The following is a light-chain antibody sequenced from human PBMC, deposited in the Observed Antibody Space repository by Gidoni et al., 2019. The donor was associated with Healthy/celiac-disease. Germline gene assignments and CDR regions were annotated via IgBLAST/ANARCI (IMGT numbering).Light chain of an antibody. V-gene: IGKV1-27*01. CDR2: AAS. Sequence: DIQMTQSPSSLSASVGDRVTITCRASQGISNDVAWYQQKPGKVPKLLIYAASTLQSGVPSRFMGSGSGTDVTLTISSRQLEDVATYYCQKDNSAPHTFXQXTKVEIK. CDR3: QKDNSAPHT. J-gene: IGKJ1*01. CDR1: QGISND.